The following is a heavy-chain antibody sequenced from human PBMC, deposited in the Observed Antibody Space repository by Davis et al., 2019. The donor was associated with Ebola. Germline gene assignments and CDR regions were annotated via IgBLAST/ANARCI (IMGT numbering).Heavy chain of an antibody. J-gene: IGHJ6*02. CDR3: AKFSFLGGMDV. D-gene: IGHD3-3*01. V-gene: IGHV5-51*01. CDR2: IYLGDSDI. Sequence: GESLKISCQGSGYSFTNFWIGWVRQMPGKGLEWMGIIYLGDSDIRYSPSFQGQVTISADKSISTAYLQWSSLKASDTAMYYCAKFSFLGGMDVWGQGTTVIVSS. CDR1: GYSFTNFW.